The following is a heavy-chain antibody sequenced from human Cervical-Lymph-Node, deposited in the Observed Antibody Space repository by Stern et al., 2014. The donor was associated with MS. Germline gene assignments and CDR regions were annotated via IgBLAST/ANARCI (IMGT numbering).Heavy chain of an antibody. CDR1: EYTHNNYL. V-gene: IGHV1-46*02. J-gene: IGHJ6*02. CDR3: AVRYCSGGRCYSVPDV. Sequence: VQLVQSGSEVKKPGASVKVSCKASEYTHNNYLIHWVRQAPGQRHDWMGGVKPSGATNYAQKVQDRVTMTTDASTSTFYMELSRLRSEDTAVYYCAVRYCSGGRCYSVPDVWGQGTTVIVSS. D-gene: IGHD2-15*01. CDR2: VKPSGAT.